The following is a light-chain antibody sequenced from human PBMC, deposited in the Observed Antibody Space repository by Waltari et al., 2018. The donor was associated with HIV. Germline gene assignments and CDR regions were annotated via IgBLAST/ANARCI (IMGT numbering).Light chain of an antibody. CDR3: QVWDSSSDHYV. CDR1: NIGSKS. V-gene: IGLV3-21*02. Sequence: SYVLTQPPSVSVAPGQTARITCGGNNIGSKSVHWYQQKPGQAPWLVVYEDSDRPSGIPERFSGSNSGNTATLTISRVEAGDEADYYCQVWDSSSDHYVFGTGTKVTVL. J-gene: IGLJ1*01. CDR2: EDS.